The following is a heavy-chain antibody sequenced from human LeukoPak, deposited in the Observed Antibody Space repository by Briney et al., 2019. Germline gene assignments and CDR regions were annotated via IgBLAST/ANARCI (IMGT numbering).Heavy chain of an antibody. CDR3: AKDRAPPRGYSYGYSDY. V-gene: IGHV3-30*18. J-gene: IGHJ4*02. CDR2: ISYDGSNK. Sequence: PGGSLRLSCAASGFTFSSYGMHWVRQAPGKGLEWVAVISYDGSNKYYADSVKGRFTISRDNSKDTLYLQMDSLRAEDTAVYDCAKDRAPPRGYSYGYSDYWGQGTLVTVSS. D-gene: IGHD5-18*01. CDR1: GFTFSSYG.